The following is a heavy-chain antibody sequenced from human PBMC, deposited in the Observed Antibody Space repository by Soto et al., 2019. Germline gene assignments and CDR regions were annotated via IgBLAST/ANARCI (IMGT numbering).Heavy chain of an antibody. V-gene: IGHV3-33*06. CDR3: AKVLYASESFVSEDAPYGMDV. D-gene: IGHD3-10*01. Sequence: QVQLVESGGGVVHPGRSLRLSCAASGFPFSRYDMHWVRQAPGKGLEWVAVLWFDGSNEYYADSVQGRFTISRDNSKTTLYLQMDSLIAEDTAVYYCAKVLYASESFVSEDAPYGMDVWGQGTTVTVSS. CDR1: GFPFSRYD. CDR2: LWFDGSNE. J-gene: IGHJ6*02.